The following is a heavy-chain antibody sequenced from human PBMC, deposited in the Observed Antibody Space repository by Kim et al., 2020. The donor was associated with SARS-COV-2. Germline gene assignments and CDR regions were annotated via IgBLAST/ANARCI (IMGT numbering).Heavy chain of an antibody. J-gene: IGHJ4*02. CDR3: LGGFSFDY. D-gene: IGHD3-16*01. CDR2: IDCGNGNT. CDR1: GHFFTRDS. V-gene: IGHV1-3*01. Sequence: ASVKVSCKTSGHFFTRDSIHWVRQAPGQGLEWMGGIDCGNGNTIYSQKFQRRVTFTTDTSASTAYMELSFLRSEDSAVYYCLGGFSFDYWGQGTLVTVSS.